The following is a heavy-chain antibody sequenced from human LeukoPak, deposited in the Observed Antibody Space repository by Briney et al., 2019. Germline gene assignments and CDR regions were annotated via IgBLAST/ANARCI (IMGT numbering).Heavy chain of an antibody. D-gene: IGHD3-22*01. CDR3: ARAPSEIGGYYPEYFRH. Sequence: GGSLRLSCAASGFTFSSYWMHWVGQAPGKGRVWVSRIKSDGNTNYADSVKGRFTISRDNAKNTVSLQMNSLRAEDTGVYYCARAPSEIGGYYPEYFRHWGQGALVTVSS. V-gene: IGHV3-74*01. J-gene: IGHJ1*01. CDR2: IKSDGNT. CDR1: GFTFSSYW.